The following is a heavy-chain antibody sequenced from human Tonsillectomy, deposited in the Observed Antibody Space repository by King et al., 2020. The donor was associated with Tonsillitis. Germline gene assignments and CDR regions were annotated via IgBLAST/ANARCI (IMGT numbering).Heavy chain of an antibody. J-gene: IGHJ6*02. Sequence: QLVQSGAEVKKPGASVKVSCKASGYTFTGYYMHWVRQAPGQGLEWMGWINPNSGGTNYAQKFQGRVTMTRDTSISTAYMELSRLRSDDTAVYYCAREVLWSDTAMVDYYYYGMDVWGQGTTVTVSS. CDR3: AREVLWSDTAMVDYYYYGMDV. D-gene: IGHD5-18*01. CDR2: INPNSGGT. CDR1: GYTFTGYY. V-gene: IGHV1-2*02.